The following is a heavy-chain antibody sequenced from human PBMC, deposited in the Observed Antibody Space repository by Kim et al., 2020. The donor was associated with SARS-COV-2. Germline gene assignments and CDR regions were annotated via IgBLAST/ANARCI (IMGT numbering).Heavy chain of an antibody. J-gene: IGHJ4*02. D-gene: IGHD4-17*01. CDR3: ARGAYGDFSFDY. V-gene: IGHV1-18*01. Sequence: YAQKVQGRGTMTTDTSTNTAYIERWSLRSDDTAMYYCARGAYGDFSFDYWGQGTLVTVSS.